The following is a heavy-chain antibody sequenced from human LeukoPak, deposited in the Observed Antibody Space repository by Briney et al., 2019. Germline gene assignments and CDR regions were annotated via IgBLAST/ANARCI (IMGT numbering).Heavy chain of an antibody. CDR1: GYTFTSYY. CDR2: INPYGGST. V-gene: IGHV1-46*01. D-gene: IGHD3-22*01. Sequence: ASVTLSCAASGYTFTSYYMHWVRQPPGPGLEWMGIINPYGGSTSYAQKFQGSVTMTSETSTSTAYMELSSLRSEDTAFNYCARPQHQLYDSIGDYSPFDYWGQGTLVTVSS. J-gene: IGHJ4*02. CDR3: ARPQHQLYDSIGDYSPFDY.